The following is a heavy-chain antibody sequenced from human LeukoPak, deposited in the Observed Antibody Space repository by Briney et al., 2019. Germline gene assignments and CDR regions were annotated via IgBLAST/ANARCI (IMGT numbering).Heavy chain of an antibody. J-gene: IGHJ4*02. V-gene: IGHV4-4*02. CDR1: GGSISSSNW. CDR3: ARDTNYYGSSFDY. Sequence: SGTLSLTCAVSGGSISSSNWWSWVRQPPGKGLEWIGEIYHSGSTNYNPSLKSRVTISVDKSKNQFSLKLSSVTAADTAVYYCARDTNYYGSSFDYWSQGTLVTVSS. CDR2: IYHSGST. D-gene: IGHD3-10*01.